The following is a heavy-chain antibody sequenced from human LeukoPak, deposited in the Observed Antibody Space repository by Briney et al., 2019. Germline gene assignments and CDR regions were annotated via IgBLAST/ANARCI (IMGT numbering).Heavy chain of an antibody. CDR2: IYPGDSDT. V-gene: IGHV5-51*01. J-gene: IGHJ4*02. D-gene: IGHD2-21*02. CDR1: GYSFTTYW. Sequence: GESLKISCKGSGYSFTTYWIGWVRQMPGKGLEWMGIIYPGDSDTRYSPSFQGQVTISADKSISTAYLQWSSLKASDTATYYRARTYCGGDCYYSYFDYWGQGTLVTVSS. CDR3: ARTYCGGDCYYSYFDY.